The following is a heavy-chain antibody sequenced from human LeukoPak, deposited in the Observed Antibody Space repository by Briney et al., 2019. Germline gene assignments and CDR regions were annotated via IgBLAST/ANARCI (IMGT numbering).Heavy chain of an antibody. V-gene: IGHV4-61*01. Sequence: SETLSLTCTVSGGSVSSGSYSWNWIRQPPGRGLEWIGYIYYTGSTNYNPSLKSRVTISVDTSKNQFSLKLSSVTAADTAVYYCARHRYRSGSDWIDPWGQGTLVTVSS. CDR1: GGSVSSGSYS. CDR2: IYYTGST. CDR3: ARHRYRSGSDWIDP. J-gene: IGHJ5*02. D-gene: IGHD1-26*01.